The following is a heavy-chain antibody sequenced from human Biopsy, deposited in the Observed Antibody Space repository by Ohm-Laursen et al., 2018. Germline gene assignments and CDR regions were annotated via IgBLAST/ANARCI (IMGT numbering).Heavy chain of an antibody. CDR1: GYTLNELS. D-gene: IGHD1-1*01. CDR3: AADINVWNVNY. V-gene: IGHV1-24*01. J-gene: IGHJ4*02. Sequence: SSVKVSCKVSGYTLNELSMHWVRQVPGKGLEWMGGFAPENGKTVYAQNFQARVSLTEDTSTDTTYMELRSLRSEDTAVYYCAADINVWNVNYWGQGTQVTVSS. CDR2: FAPENGKT.